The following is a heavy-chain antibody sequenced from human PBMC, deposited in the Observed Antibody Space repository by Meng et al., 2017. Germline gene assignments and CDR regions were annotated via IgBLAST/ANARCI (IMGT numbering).Heavy chain of an antibody. CDR3: ATGAAAADH. V-gene: IGHV3-15*01. D-gene: IGHD6-13*01. Sequence: VQLGPGGGGFVKPGGVTCVACGASGFRVTYAWRCIGREPPVKGQGIGCRINSNSACGTTDYAAPVNGRFTISRDDSKNTLYLQMNSLITEDTAVYFCATGAAAADHWGQGTLVTVSS. CDR1: GFRVTYAW. J-gene: IGHJ4*02. CDR2: INSNSACGTT.